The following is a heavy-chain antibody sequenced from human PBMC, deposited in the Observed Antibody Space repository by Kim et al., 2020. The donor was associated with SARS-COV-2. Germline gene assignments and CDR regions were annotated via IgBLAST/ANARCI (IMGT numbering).Heavy chain of an antibody. J-gene: IGHJ4*02. CDR1: GFTFSTYS. D-gene: IGHD2-2*01. V-gene: IGHV3-21*01. CDR2: ISSSSYI. CDR3: ASRYCSSASCSRPTPFDY. Sequence: GGSLRLSCAASGFTFSTYSMNWVRQAPGKGLEWVSYISSSSYIYYADSVRGRFTISRDNAKNSLYLQMNSLRAEDTAVYFCASRYCSSASCSRPTPFDYWGQGTLVTVSS.